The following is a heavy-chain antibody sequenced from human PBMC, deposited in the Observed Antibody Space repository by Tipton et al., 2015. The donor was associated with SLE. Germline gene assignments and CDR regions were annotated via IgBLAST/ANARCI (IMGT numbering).Heavy chain of an antibody. CDR1: SYSIYNGFY. CDR3: AGNSGEGAFDI. J-gene: IGHJ3*02. CDR2: IYRSGTA. Sequence: TLSLTCSVSSYSIYNGFYWGWIRQSPGKGLEWIGSIYRSGTAYYNPSLKSRVTMSVDTSKNQFSLRLASVTAADTAVYSCAGNSGEGAFDIWGQGTMVTVSS. V-gene: IGHV4-38-2*01. D-gene: IGHD2-15*01.